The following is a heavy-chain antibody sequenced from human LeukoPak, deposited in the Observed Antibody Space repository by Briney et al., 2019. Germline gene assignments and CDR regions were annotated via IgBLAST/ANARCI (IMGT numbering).Heavy chain of an antibody. CDR2: IRYDGSNK. CDR3: AKEKRGYSYGFDP. J-gene: IGHJ5*02. V-gene: IGHV3-30*02. CDR1: GFTFSSYG. Sequence: GGSLRLSCAASGFTFSSYGMHWVRQAPGKGLEWVAFIRYDGSNKYYADSVKGRFTISRDNSKNTLYLQMNSLRAEDTAVYYCAKEKRGYSYGFDPWGQGTLVTVSS. D-gene: IGHD5-18*01.